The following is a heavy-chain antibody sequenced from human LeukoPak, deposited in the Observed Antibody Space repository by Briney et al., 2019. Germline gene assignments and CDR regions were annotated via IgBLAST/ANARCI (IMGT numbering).Heavy chain of an antibody. CDR3: ARVVKEMATIYSDY. D-gene: IGHD5-24*01. CDR2: ISAYNGNI. CDR1: GYTFTSYG. V-gene: IGHV1-18*01. J-gene: IGHJ4*02. Sequence: ASVKVSCKASGYTFTSYGISWVRQAPGQGLEWMGWISAYNGNINYAQKLQGRVTMTTDTSTSTAYMELRSLRSDDTAVYYCARVVKEMATIYSDYWGQGTLVTVSS.